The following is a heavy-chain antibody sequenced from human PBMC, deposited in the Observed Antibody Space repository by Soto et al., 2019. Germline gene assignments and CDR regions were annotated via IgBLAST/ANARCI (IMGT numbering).Heavy chain of an antibody. D-gene: IGHD2-15*01. Sequence: QVQLVQSGAEVKKPGASVKVSCKTSGYTFTSYGISWVRQAPGQGLEWMGWISAYNGNTNYAQKLQGRVTMTTDTSTSTAYMELRILSSDDTAVYYCATSNFSGGSCYSYYFDYWGHGTLVTVSS. J-gene: IGHJ4*01. CDR1: GYTFTSYG. V-gene: IGHV1-18*01. CDR3: ATSNFSGGSCYSYYFDY. CDR2: ISAYNGNT.